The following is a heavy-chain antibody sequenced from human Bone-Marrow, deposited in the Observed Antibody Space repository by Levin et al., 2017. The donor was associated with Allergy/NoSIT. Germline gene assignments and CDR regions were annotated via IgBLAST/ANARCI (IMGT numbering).Heavy chain of an antibody. CDR1: GYTFTSYG. CDR2: ISAYNGNT. Sequence: ASVKVSCKASGYTFTSYGISWVRQAPGQGLEWMGWISAYNGNTNYAQKLQGRVTMTTDTSTSTAYMELRSLRSDDTAVYYCARAVLGYSGYEDDAFDIWGQGTMVTVSS. V-gene: IGHV1-18*01. J-gene: IGHJ3*02. D-gene: IGHD5-12*01. CDR3: ARAVLGYSGYEDDAFDI.